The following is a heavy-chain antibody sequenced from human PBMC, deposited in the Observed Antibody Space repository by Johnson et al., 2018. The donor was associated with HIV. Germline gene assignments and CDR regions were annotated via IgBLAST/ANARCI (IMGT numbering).Heavy chain of an antibody. CDR1: GFTFSSYG. Sequence: QVQLVESGGGVVRPGGSLRLSCAASGFTFSSYGMHWVRQAPGKGLAWVSSNKYYADSVKGRFTISRDNSKNTLFLQMNSLRAEDTAVYYCAREGGVTMVDGFDIWGQGTMVTVSS. CDR3: AREGGVTMVDGFDI. D-gene: IGHD3-10*01. CDR2: NK. V-gene: IGHV3-33*05. J-gene: IGHJ3*02.